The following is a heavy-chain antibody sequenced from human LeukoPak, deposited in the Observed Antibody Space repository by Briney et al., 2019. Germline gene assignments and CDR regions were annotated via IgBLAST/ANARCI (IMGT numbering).Heavy chain of an antibody. J-gene: IGHJ4*02. V-gene: IGHV5-51*01. CDR3: ARASRDGYNQNFDH. CDR2: IYPGGSET. Sequence: YWSWVRQTPGKGLEWMGIIYPGGSETRYDPSFQGQVTISADSSTSTAYLQWSSLRASDTAMYYCARASRDGYNQNFDHWGQGTLVTVSS. D-gene: IGHD5-24*01. CDR1: YW.